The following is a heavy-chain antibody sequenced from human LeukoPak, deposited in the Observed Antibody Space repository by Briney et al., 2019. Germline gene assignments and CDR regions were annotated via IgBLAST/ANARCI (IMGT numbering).Heavy chain of an antibody. J-gene: IGHJ4*02. Sequence: GASVKVSCKASGYTFNGCYMQWVRQAPGQGLEWLGRINPNSGGTESPQKFQGRITMTINTSTRTAYMELSSLRFDDTAVYYCARDRRGYGGYDMNWGQGTLVTVSS. V-gene: IGHV1-2*06. CDR3: ARDRRGYGGYDMN. D-gene: IGHD5-12*01. CDR2: INPNSGGT. CDR1: GYTFNGCY.